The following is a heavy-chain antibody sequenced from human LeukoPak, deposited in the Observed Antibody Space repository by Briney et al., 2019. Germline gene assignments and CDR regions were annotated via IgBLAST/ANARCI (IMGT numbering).Heavy chain of an antibody. D-gene: IGHD6-19*01. CDR1: GGSISSYY. Sequence: NPSETLSLTCTGSGGSISSYYWSWIRQPPGKGLEWIGYISYSGSTNYNPSLKSRVTISVDTSKNQFSLKLSSVTAADTAVYYCARWQWLNIDYWGQGTLVTVSS. CDR3: ARWQWLNIDY. V-gene: IGHV4-59*01. J-gene: IGHJ4*02. CDR2: ISYSGST.